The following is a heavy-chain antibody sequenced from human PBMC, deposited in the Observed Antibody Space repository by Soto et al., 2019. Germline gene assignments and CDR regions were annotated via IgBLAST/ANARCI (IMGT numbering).Heavy chain of an antibody. CDR2: IYHSGST. Sequence: TLSLTCAVSGGSISSGGYSWRWIRQPPGKGLEWIGYIYHSGSTYYNPSPKSRVTISVDRSKNQFSLKMSSVTAADTAVYYCARANYDDSSGYFHEPNWFDPWGQGTLVTVSS. CDR3: ARANYDDSSGYFHEPNWFDP. D-gene: IGHD3-22*01. CDR1: GGSISSGGYS. J-gene: IGHJ5*02. V-gene: IGHV4-30-2*01.